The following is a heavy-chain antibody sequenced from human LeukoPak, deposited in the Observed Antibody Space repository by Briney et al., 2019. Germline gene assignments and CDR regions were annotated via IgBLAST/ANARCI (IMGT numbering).Heavy chain of an antibody. J-gene: IGHJ6*02. CDR1: GFTFSSSW. Sequence: GGSLRLYCAASGFTFSSSWMTSVRQAPGKGLEWVANINQDGSEKYYVDSVRGRFTISRDNARSSLYLQMHSLRAEDTAVFYCTGHYGMNVWGQGTTVTVSS. CDR2: INQDGSEK. CDR3: TGHYGMNV. V-gene: IGHV3-7*01.